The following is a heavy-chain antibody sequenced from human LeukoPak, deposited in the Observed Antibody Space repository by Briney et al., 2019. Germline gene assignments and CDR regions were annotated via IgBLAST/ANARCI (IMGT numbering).Heavy chain of an antibody. V-gene: IGHV3-33*01. CDR1: GFTFSSYG. J-gene: IGHJ4*02. CDR3: ARPDGRGTQGVLDY. D-gene: IGHD1-14*01. Sequence: PGGSLRLSCAASGFTFSSYGMHWVRQAPGKGLEWLAVIWYDGSNKYYADSVKGRFTISRGNSKNTLYLQMNSLRAEDTAVYYCARPDGRGTQGVLDYWGQGTLVTVSS. CDR2: IWYDGSNK.